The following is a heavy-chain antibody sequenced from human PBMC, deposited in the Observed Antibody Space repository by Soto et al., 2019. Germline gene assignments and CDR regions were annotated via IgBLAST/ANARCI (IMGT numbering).Heavy chain of an antibody. CDR3: ARDHGLVHYGSGSYDAFDI. D-gene: IGHD3-10*01. J-gene: IGHJ3*02. Sequence: GGSLRLSCAASGFTFSSYAMHWVRQAPGKGLEWVAVISYDGSNKYYADSVKGRFTISRDNSKNTLYLQMNSLRAEDTAVYYCARDHGLVHYGSGSYDAFDIWGQGTMVTVSS. V-gene: IGHV3-30*04. CDR2: ISYDGSNK. CDR1: GFTFSSYA.